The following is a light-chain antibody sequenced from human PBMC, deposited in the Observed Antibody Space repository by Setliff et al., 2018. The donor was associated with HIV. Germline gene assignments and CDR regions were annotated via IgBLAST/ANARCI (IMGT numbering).Light chain of an antibody. V-gene: IGLV2-14*03. CDR3: SSYTSSRTWI. CDR1: TSDIGAYGY. CDR2: DVS. J-gene: IGLJ2*01. Sequence: SPGQSIAISCTATTSDIGAYGYVSWHQQLPGKAPKVLIYDVSNRPSGVSDRFSGSKSGNMASLTISGLQADDEADYYCSSYTSSRTWIFGGGTKVTVL.